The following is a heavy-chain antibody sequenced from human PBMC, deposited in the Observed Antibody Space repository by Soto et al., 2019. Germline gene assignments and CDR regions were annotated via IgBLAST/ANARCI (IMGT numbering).Heavy chain of an antibody. D-gene: IGHD1-26*01. CDR3: ARDLGSAAFDI. V-gene: IGHV4-59*01. CDR2: IYYSGST. J-gene: IGHJ3*02. Sequence: PSETLSLTCTVSGGSISGYYWSWIRQPPGKGLECIGYIYYSGSTNYNPSLKSRVTISVDASKNQFSLKLSSVTAADTAVYYCARDLGSAAFDIWGQGTMVTVS. CDR1: GGSISGYY.